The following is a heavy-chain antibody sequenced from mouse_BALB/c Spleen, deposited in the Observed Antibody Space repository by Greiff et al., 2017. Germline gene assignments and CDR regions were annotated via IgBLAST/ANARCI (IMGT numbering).Heavy chain of an antibody. CDR1: GFTFSSYG. V-gene: IGHV5-6-3*01. J-gene: IGHJ2*01. CDR2: INSNGGST. Sequence: EVMLVESGGGLVQPGGSLKLSCAASGFTFSSYGMSWVRQTPDKRLELVATINSNGGSTYYSDSVKGRFTISRDNAKNTLYLQMSSLTSEDTAMYYCASGYYGSSYQFDYWGQGTTLTVSA. D-gene: IGHD1-1*01. CDR3: ASGYYGSSYQFDY.